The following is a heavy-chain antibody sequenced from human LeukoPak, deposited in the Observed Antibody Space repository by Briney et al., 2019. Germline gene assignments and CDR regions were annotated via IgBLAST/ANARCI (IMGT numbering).Heavy chain of an antibody. Sequence: ASVKVSCKSSGYTFTGYYMHWVRQPPGQGLGWMGWINPNSGGKNYAQKFQGRVTMTRETSISTAYMELSRLRSDDTAVYYCARALGRLENWFDPWGQGTLVTVSS. D-gene: IGHD1-1*01. V-gene: IGHV1-2*02. J-gene: IGHJ5*02. CDR1: GYTFTGYY. CDR3: ARALGRLENWFDP. CDR2: INPNSGGK.